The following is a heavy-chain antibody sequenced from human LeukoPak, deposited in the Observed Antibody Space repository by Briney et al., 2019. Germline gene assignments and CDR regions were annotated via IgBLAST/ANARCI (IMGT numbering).Heavy chain of an antibody. Sequence: GGSLRLSCAASGFTFSSYGMHWVRQAPGKGLEWVAVISYDGSNKYYADSVKGRFTISRDNSKNTLYLQMNSLRAEDTAVYYCAKITAPTYYYDSSGYYYEDSWGQGTLVTVSS. D-gene: IGHD3-22*01. CDR3: AKITAPTYYYDSSGYYYEDS. V-gene: IGHV3-30*18. CDR2: ISYDGSNK. J-gene: IGHJ4*02. CDR1: GFTFSSYG.